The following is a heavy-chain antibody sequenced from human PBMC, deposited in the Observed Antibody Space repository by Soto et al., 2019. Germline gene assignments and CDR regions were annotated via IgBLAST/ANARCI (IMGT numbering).Heavy chain of an antibody. Sequence: ASVKVSCKASGYTFTGYYMHWVRQAPGQGLEWMGWINPNSGGTNYAQKFQGWVNMTRDTSISTAYMELSRLRSDDTAVYYCPREDGIAARSFDYWGQGTLVTVSS. CDR3: PREDGIAARSFDY. J-gene: IGHJ4*02. V-gene: IGHV1-2*04. D-gene: IGHD6-6*01. CDR2: INPNSGGT. CDR1: GYTFTGYY.